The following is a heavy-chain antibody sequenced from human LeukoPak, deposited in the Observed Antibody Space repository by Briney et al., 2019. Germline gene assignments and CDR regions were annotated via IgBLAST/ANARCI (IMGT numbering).Heavy chain of an antibody. CDR3: ARANYYYYYMDV. CDR2: ISAYNGNT. V-gene: IGHV1-18*01. Sequence: ASVKVSCKTSGYTFTTFGISWVRQAPGQGLEWMGWISAYNGNTNFAQKFQGRVTMTTDTSTSTAYMELRSLRSDDTAVYYCARANYYYYYMDVWGKGTTVTVSS. CDR1: GYTFTTFG. J-gene: IGHJ6*03.